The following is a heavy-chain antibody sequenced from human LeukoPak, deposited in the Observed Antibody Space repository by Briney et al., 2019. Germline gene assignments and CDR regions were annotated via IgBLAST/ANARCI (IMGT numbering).Heavy chain of an antibody. CDR3: AGTETSGYCSGGSCYPHPRGGPYYFDY. V-gene: IGHV4-34*01. CDR1: GGSFSGYY. Sequence: SETPSLTCAVYGGSFSGYYWSWIRQPPGKGLEWIGEINHSGSTNYNPSLKSRVTISVDTSKNQFSLKLSSVTAADTAVYYCAGTETSGYCSGGSCYPHPRGGPYYFDYWGQGTLVTVSS. D-gene: IGHD2-15*01. J-gene: IGHJ4*02. CDR2: INHSGST.